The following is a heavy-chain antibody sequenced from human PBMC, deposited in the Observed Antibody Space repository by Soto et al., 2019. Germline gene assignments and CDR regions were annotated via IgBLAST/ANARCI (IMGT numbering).Heavy chain of an antibody. CDR1: GYTFTSYA. J-gene: IGHJ4*02. V-gene: IGHV1-3*01. Sequence: AASVKVSCKASGYTFTSYAMHWVRQAPGQRLEWMGWINAGNGNTKYSQKFQGRVTITRDTSASTAYMELSSLRAEDTAVYYCARVGAAAGPFDYWGQGTRVNVSS. D-gene: IGHD6-13*01. CDR2: INAGNGNT. CDR3: ARVGAAAGPFDY.